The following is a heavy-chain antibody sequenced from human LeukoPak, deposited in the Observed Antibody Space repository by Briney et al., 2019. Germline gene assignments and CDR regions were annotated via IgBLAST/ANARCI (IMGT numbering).Heavy chain of an antibody. CDR2: IYHTGST. J-gene: IGHJ4*02. D-gene: IGHD3-22*01. CDR3: ARGGYYDSSGYRAIDY. CDR1: GGSISNYY. V-gene: IGHV4-59*12. Sequence: NPSETLSLTCTVSGGSISNYYWSWIRQPPGKGLEWIGYIYHTGSTNYNPSLKSRVTISVDTSKNQFSLELSSVTAADTAVYYCARGGYYDSSGYRAIDYWGQGTLVTVSS.